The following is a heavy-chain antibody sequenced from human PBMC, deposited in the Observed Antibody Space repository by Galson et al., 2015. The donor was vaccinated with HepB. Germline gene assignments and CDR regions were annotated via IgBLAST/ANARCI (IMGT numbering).Heavy chain of an antibody. CDR2: IDPTDSYT. V-gene: IGHV5-10-1*01. CDR1: GYNFTAYW. Sequence: QSGAEVKKPGESLRISCKGSGYNFTAYWINWVRQMPGKGLEWMGRIDPTDSYTIYSPSFQGHVTISADKSISTVYLQWSSLKASDTAMFYCARGYGGIDLDYWGQGTLVTVSS. D-gene: IGHD4-23*01. J-gene: IGHJ4*02. CDR3: ARGYGGIDLDY.